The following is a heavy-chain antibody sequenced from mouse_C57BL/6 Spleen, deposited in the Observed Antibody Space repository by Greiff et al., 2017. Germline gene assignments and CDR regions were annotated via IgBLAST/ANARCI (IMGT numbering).Heavy chain of an antibody. CDR2: IYPGDGDT. CDR3: ARPYSNYWYFDV. Sequence: VQLQQSGPELVKPGASVKISCKASGYAFSSSWMNWVKQRPGKGPEWIGRIYPGDGDTNYNGKFKGKATLTADKSSSTAYMQLSSLTSEDSAVYFCARPYSNYWYFDVWGTGTTVTVSS. CDR1: GYAFSSSW. D-gene: IGHD2-5*01. V-gene: IGHV1-82*01. J-gene: IGHJ1*03.